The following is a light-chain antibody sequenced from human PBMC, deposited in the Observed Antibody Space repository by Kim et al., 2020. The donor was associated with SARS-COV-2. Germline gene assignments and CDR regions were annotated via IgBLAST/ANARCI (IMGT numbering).Light chain of an antibody. V-gene: IGKV1-39*01. CDR3: QQSYITPFT. CDR2: AAS. CDR1: QGIRND. J-gene: IGKJ3*01. Sequence: ASVGDRVIITCRASQGIRNDLGWYQQKPGKAPKRLIYAASSLQSGVPSRFSGSGSETDFTLTISSLQPEDFGTYFCQQSYITPFTFGPGTKVDIK.